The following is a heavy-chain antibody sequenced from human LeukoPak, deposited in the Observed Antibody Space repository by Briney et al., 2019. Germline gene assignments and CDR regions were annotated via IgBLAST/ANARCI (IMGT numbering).Heavy chain of an antibody. Sequence: PGRSLRLSCAASGFPFSTYGMHWVRQAPGKGLEWVAVIWYDGSNKYYADSVKGRFTISRDNSKNTLYLQMNSLRAEDTAVYYCAREPQAAVGGYYYYYGMDVWGQGTTVTVSS. J-gene: IGHJ6*02. V-gene: IGHV3-33*01. CDR3: AREPQAAVGGYYYYYGMDV. CDR1: GFPFSTYG. CDR2: IWYDGSNK. D-gene: IGHD6-13*01.